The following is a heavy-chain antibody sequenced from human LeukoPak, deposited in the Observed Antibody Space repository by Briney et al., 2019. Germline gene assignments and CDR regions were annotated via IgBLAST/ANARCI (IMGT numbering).Heavy chain of an antibody. Sequence: ASVKVSCKVSGYTLTELSMHWVRQAPGKGLEWMGGFDPEDGETIYAQKFQGRVTMTEDTSTDTAYMELSSLRSEDTAVYYYATAGYCSSTSCYGYYYYGMDVWGQGTTVTVSS. J-gene: IGHJ6*02. V-gene: IGHV1-24*01. CDR3: ATAGYCSSTSCYGYYYYGMDV. CDR2: FDPEDGET. CDR1: GYTLTELS. D-gene: IGHD2-2*01.